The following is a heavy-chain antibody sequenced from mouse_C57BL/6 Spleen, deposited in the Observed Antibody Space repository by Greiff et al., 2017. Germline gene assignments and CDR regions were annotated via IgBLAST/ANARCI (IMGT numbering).Heavy chain of an antibody. CDR3: ARSSYYGLDY. D-gene: IGHD1-1*01. J-gene: IGHJ2*01. Sequence: EVKLMESGGGLVQPGGSLSLSCAASGFTFTDYYMSWVRQPPGKALEWLGFIRNKANGYTTEYSASVKGRFTISRDNSQSILYLQMNALRAEDSATYYCARSSYYGLDYWGQGTTLTVSS. V-gene: IGHV7-3*01. CDR1: GFTFTDYY. CDR2: IRNKANGYTT.